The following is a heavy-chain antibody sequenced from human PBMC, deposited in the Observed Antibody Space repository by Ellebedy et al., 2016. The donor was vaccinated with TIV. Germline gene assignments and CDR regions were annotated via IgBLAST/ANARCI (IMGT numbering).Heavy chain of an antibody. V-gene: IGHV1-18*01. Sequence: ASVKVSXXASGYTFTSYGISWVRQAPGQGLEWMGWISAYNGNTNYAQKLQGRVTMTTDTSASTAYMELSSLRSEDTAVYYCAREYYFDYWGQGTLVTVSS. CDR2: ISAYNGNT. CDR1: GYTFTSYG. CDR3: AREYYFDY. J-gene: IGHJ4*02.